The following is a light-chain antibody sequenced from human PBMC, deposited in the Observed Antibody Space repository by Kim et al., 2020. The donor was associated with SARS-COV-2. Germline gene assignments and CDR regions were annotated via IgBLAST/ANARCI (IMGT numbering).Light chain of an antibody. CDR3: QKYDSAPWT. CDR2: GAS. Sequence: DIQMAQSPSSLSASVGDRVTITCRASQGISHSLAWYRQKPGKVPMLLIYGASTFQSGVPSRFSGSGSGTDFTLSISSLQPVDAATYYCQKYDSAPWTFGQGTKVDIK. J-gene: IGKJ1*01. CDR1: QGISHS. V-gene: IGKV1-27*01.